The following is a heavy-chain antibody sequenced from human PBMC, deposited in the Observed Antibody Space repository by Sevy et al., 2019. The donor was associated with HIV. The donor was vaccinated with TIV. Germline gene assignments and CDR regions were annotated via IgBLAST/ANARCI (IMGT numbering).Heavy chain of an antibody. CDR3: TTAPPRMDSSGYFEGLSRY. Sequence: GGSLRLSCAASGFTFSNAWMSWVRQAPGKGLEWVGRIKSKTDGGTTDYAAPVKGRFTISRDDSKNTLYLQMNSLKTEDTAVYYCTTAPPRMDSSGYFEGLSRYWGQGTLVTVSS. J-gene: IGHJ4*02. CDR2: IKSKTDGGTT. V-gene: IGHV3-15*01. CDR1: GFTFSNAW. D-gene: IGHD3-22*01.